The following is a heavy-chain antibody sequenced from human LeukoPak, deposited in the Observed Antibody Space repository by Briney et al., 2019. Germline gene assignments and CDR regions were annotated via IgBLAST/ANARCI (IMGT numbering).Heavy chain of an antibody. J-gene: IGHJ6*02. V-gene: IGHV1-46*01. CDR3: AREGYGSGRRLGMDV. D-gene: IGHD3-10*01. Sequence: AAVKVSCKASGYTFTGYYMHWVRQAAGQGLEWIGIINPSGGSTTYAQKIQGRVTLTRDTSTSTVYMELSSLRSEDTSVYYCAREGYGSGRRLGMDVWGQGTTVTVSS. CDR1: GYTFTGYY. CDR2: INPSGGST.